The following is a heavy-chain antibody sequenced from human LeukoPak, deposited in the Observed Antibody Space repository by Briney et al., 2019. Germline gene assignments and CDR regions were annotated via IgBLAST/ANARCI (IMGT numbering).Heavy chain of an antibody. Sequence: GASVKVSCKASAYTFTGDYLHWVRQAPGQGLEWMGWINPNSGVTSYAQRFQGRVAVTRDTSIDTAYMELGMLRSDDTAVYDCARGRRPTATIAAHPWGQGTLVTVSS. D-gene: IGHD6-6*01. J-gene: IGHJ4*02. CDR2: INPNSGVT. V-gene: IGHV1-2*02. CDR1: AYTFTGDY. CDR3: ARGRRPTATIAAHP.